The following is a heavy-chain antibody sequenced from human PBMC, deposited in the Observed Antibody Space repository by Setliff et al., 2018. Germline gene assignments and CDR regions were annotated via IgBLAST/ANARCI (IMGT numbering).Heavy chain of an antibody. CDR3: ARATSGWYSAYYYYMDV. V-gene: IGHV4-61*09. J-gene: IGHJ6*03. Sequence: SETLSLTCTVSGDSISSRRNYWGWFRQPAGKELEWIGQIYTSWSTNYNPSLKSRVTISLDTSKNQFSLNLTSVTAADTAVYYCARATSGWYSAYYYYMDVWGKGTTVTVSS. CDR2: IYTSWST. D-gene: IGHD6-19*01. CDR1: GDSISSRRNY.